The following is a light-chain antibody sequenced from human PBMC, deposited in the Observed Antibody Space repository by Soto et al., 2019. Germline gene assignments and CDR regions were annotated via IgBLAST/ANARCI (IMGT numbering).Light chain of an antibody. CDR2: GAY. CDR1: QSVNSSY. CDR3: PRYGNSPLT. V-gene: IGKV3-20*01. J-gene: IGKJ4*01. Sequence: EIVLTQSPGTLSLSPGERATLSCRSSQSVNSSYLAWYQQKPGQAPSLLIYGAYNRATGIPDRCRGSGSGIDFTLTIGRLGPEDFAVYYCPRYGNSPLTFGGGTKVEIK.